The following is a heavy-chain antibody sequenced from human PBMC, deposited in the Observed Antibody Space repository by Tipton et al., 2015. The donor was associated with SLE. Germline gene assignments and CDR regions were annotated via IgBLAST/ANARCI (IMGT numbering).Heavy chain of an antibody. J-gene: IGHJ4*02. D-gene: IGHD6-13*01. CDR1: GGSFSGYY. CDR3: ARGDGHKNEQQLVPLYYFDY. V-gene: IGHV4-34*01. CDR2: INHSGST. Sequence: TLSLTCAVYGGSFSGYYWSWIRQPPGKGLEWIGEINHSGSTNYNPSLKSRVTISVDTSKNQFSLKLSSVTAADTAVYYCARGDGHKNEQQLVPLYYFDYWGQGTLVTVSS.